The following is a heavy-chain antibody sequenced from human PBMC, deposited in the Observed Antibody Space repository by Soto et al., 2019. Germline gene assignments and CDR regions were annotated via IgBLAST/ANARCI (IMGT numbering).Heavy chain of an antibody. D-gene: IGHD3-16*02. Sequence: EVQLVESGGGLVQPGGSLRLSCAASGFTFTSYWMTWVRQAPGKGLEWVANIKQDGGEKYYVGSVKGRFTISRDNAENSQYLQLDSLRAEDAAVYYCARGAFPTWGTYPLDCWGQGTLVTVSS. CDR1: GFTFTSYW. V-gene: IGHV3-7*04. CDR3: ARGAFPTWGTYPLDC. J-gene: IGHJ4*02. CDR2: IKQDGGEK.